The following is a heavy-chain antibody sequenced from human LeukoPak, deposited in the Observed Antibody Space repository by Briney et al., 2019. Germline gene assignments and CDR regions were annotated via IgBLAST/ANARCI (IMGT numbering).Heavy chain of an antibody. Sequence: GASVKVSCKASGYTFTSTGICWVRQAPGQGLEWMGWVSAYNGNTNYAQKLQGRVTMTTDTSTSTAYMELRSLRSDDTAVYYCATIQAYYYDSSGYYFGPLDYWGQGTLVTVSS. CDR2: VSAYNGNT. D-gene: IGHD3-22*01. CDR3: ATIQAYYYDSSGYYFGPLDY. J-gene: IGHJ4*02. CDR1: GYTFTSTG. V-gene: IGHV1-18*01.